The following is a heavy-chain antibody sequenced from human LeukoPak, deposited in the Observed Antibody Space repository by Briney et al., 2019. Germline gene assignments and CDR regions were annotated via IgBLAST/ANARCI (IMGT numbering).Heavy chain of an antibody. J-gene: IGHJ4*02. CDR2: MNLNRGGT. D-gene: IGHD3-16*02. CDR3: AXWXGGSDPVASFDY. V-gene: IGHV1-2*02. Sequence: ASVKASCKASGYTFTDYYMHWMRQAPGPGLEWMVWMNLNRGGTNYAQKFQGRVSLTRDTSISTVYMELRRLRSDDTAVYYCAXWXGGSDPVASFDYWGQGTLVTVSS. CDR1: GYTFTDYY.